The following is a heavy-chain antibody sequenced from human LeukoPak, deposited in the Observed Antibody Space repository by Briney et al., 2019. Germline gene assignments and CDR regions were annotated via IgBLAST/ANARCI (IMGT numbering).Heavy chain of an antibody. D-gene: IGHD3-3*01. CDR1: GFTCSSYA. J-gene: IGHJ1*01. Sequence: PGGSLRLSCAASGFTCSSYAMHWVRQAPGKGLEYVSAISSNGGSTYYANSVKGRFTISRDNSKNTLYLQMGSLRAEDMAVYYCARGSFSPDYDFWSGYYLPAEYFQHWGQGTLVTVSS. CDR3: ARGSFSPDYDFWSGYYLPAEYFQH. CDR2: ISSNGGST. V-gene: IGHV3-64*01.